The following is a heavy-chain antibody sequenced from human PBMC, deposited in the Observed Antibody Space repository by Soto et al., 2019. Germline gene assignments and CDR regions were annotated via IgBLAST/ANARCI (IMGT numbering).Heavy chain of an antibody. CDR1: GFTFTTYA. V-gene: IGHV3-23*01. CDR3: AKVGGSYSDATFDY. CDR2: ISGNGGMT. D-gene: IGHD1-26*01. J-gene: IGHJ4*02. Sequence: GGSLRLSCAASGFTFTTYAMTWVRQAPGKGLEWVSLISGNGGMTHFADSVKGRFTISRDNSKNTLYLQMNSLRAEDTAVYYCAKVGGSYSDATFDYWGQGTLVTVSS.